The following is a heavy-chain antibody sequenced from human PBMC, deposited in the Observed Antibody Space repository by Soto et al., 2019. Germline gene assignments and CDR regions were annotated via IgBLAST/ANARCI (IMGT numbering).Heavy chain of an antibody. CDR3: ARNRDSSGWYFVY. CDR2: IKQDGSEK. J-gene: IGHJ4*02. V-gene: IGHV3-7*05. Sequence: GGSLRLSCAASGFTFSSYWMSWVRQAPGKGLEWVANIKQDGSEKYYVDSVKGRFTISRDNAKNSLYLQMNSLRAEDTAVYYCARNRDSSGWYFVYWGQGTLVTVSS. CDR1: GFTFSSYW. D-gene: IGHD6-19*01.